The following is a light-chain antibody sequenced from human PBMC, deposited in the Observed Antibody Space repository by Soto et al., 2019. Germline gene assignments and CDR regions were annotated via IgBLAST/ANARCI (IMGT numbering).Light chain of an antibody. CDR3: QQYGSSPYT. J-gene: IGKJ2*01. CDR1: QSVKTY. CDR2: GAS. V-gene: IGKV3-20*01. Sequence: EIVLTQSPGTLSLSPGERATLSCRASQSVKTYLAWYQLKPGQTPRLLIYGASSRATGIPDRFSGSGSGTDFTLTIGRLEPEDFAVYFCQQYGSSPYTFGQGTKLEIK.